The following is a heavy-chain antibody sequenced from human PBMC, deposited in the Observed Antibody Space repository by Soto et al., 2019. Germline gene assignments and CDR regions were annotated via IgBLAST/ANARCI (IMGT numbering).Heavy chain of an antibody. CDR2: IYYSGST. D-gene: IGHD3-9*01. CDR3: ACGYDILTGYPRGDYYGMDV. CDR1: GGSISSSSYY. Sequence: SENLYLTCTVSGGSISSSSYYWGLIRQPPGKGLEWIGSIYYSGSTYYNPSLKSRVTISVDTSKNQFSLKLSSVTAADTAVYYCACGYDILTGYPRGDYYGMDVWGQGTTVT. J-gene: IGHJ6*02. V-gene: IGHV4-39*01.